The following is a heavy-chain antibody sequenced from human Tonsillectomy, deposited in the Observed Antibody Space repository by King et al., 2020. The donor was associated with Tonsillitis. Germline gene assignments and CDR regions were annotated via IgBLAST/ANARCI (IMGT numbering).Heavy chain of an antibody. J-gene: IGHJ6*02. D-gene: IGHD3-10*01. CDR1: GFTFDDYA. CDR2: TSWNGASI. V-gene: IGHV3-9*01. CDR3: AKDRIRGFTHGMDV. Sequence: VQLVESGGGLVQPGRSLRLSCAASGFTFDDYAMHWVRQAPGKGLEWVSGTSWNGASIGYADSVRGRFTISRDNAKKSLYLQMNSLRAEDTALYYCAKDRIRGFTHGMDVWGQGTTVTVSS.